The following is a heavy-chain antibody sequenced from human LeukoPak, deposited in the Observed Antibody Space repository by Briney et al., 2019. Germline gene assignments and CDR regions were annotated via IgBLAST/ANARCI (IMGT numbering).Heavy chain of an antibody. V-gene: IGHV1-24*01. D-gene: IGHD1-26*01. J-gene: IGHJ6*02. CDR2: FDPEDGET. CDR1: GYTLTELS. Sequence: ASVKVSCKVSGYTLTELSMHWVRQAPGKGLGWMGGFDPEDGETIYAQKFQGRVTMTEDTSTDTAYMELSSLRSEDTAVYYCATRYSGSGYYYGMDVWGQGTTVTVSS. CDR3: ATRYSGSGYYYGMDV.